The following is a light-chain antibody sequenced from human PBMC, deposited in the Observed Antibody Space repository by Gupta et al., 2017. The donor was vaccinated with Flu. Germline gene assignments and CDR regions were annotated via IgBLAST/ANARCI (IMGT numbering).Light chain of an antibody. CDR3: LQYYGAPLT. V-gene: IGKV4-1*01. CDR1: QTLLSYSNNRNY. CDR2: WAS. J-gene: IGKJ4*01. Sequence: SLGERATINCKSSQTLLSYSNNRNYLAWYQQKPGQSLKLLISWASTRASGVPDRFSGSGSGTDFTLTISSLQTEDVAVYYCLQYYGAPLTFGGGTKVEIK.